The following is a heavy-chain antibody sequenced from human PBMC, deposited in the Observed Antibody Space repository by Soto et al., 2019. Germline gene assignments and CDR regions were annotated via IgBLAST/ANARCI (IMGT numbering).Heavy chain of an antibody. CDR3: ARAGPGHSGYDFGSAFDY. CDR1: GFTFSSYA. D-gene: IGHD5-12*01. V-gene: IGHV3-64*01. CDR2: LSSNGGST. J-gene: IGHJ4*02. Sequence: GGSLRLSCAASGFTFSSYAMHWVRQAPGKGLEYVSALSSNGGSTYYANSVKGRFTISRDNSKNTLYLQMGSLRAEDMAVYYCARAGPGHSGYDFGSAFDYWGQGALVTVSS.